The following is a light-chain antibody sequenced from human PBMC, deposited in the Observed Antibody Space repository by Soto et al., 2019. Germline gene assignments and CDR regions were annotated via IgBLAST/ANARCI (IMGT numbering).Light chain of an antibody. CDR2: DAS. J-gene: IGKJ4*01. Sequence: EVVMTQSPASLSLSPGERATLSCRASQSISSYLAWYQQKPGQAPRLLIYDASNRATGIPARFSGSGSGTDFTLTISSLEPEDFAVYYCQQRVHWPPLTFGGGTKVEI. CDR1: QSISSY. CDR3: QQRVHWPPLT. V-gene: IGKV3-11*01.